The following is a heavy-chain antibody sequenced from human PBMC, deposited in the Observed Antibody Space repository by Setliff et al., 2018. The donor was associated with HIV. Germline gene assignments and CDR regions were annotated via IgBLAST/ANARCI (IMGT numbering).Heavy chain of an antibody. V-gene: IGHV1-3*01. J-gene: IGHJ6*04. CDR1: GYTFSNYV. D-gene: IGHD6-19*01. Sequence: ASVKVSCKASGYTFSNYVMKWVRQAPGQRLEWMGWINAGNGNTKYSQEFQGRVTITTDTSADTAYMELSSLRFEDTAVYYCARDGGPGSGWGDYSYYYSMDVWGKGTTVTVSS. CDR3: ARDGGPGSGWGDYSYYYSMDV. CDR2: INAGNGNT.